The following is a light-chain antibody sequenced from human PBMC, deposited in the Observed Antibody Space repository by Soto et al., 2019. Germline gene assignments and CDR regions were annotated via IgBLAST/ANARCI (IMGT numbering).Light chain of an antibody. Sequence: DIQLTQSPSFLSASVGDRVTITCRASQGISSYLAWYQQKPGKAPKLLIYAASTLQSGVPSRFSGSGSGTEFTLTISSLQPEDFATYYCQHLNSYPSFGQATKVDI. V-gene: IGKV1-9*01. CDR2: AAS. J-gene: IGKJ1*01. CDR3: QHLNSYPS. CDR1: QGISSY.